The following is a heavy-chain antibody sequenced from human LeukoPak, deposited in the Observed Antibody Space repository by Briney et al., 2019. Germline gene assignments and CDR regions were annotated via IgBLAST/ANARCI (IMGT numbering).Heavy chain of an antibody. D-gene: IGHD3-22*01. CDR2: VSPFNNNT. Sequence: ASVKVSCKASGYTLSNYAITWVRQAPGQGLEYMGWVSPFNNNTRYAQKYQGRVTMTTDTSTSTAYMELRSLRSDDTAVYYCARLYYYDTSGYRSFDPWGRGTLVTVSS. V-gene: IGHV1-18*01. J-gene: IGHJ5*02. CDR3: ARLYYYDTSGYRSFDP. CDR1: GYTLSNYA.